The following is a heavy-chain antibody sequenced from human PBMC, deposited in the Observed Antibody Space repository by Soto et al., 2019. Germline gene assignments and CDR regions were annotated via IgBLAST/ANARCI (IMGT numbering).Heavy chain of an antibody. J-gene: IGHJ4*02. CDR1: GYTFTDYG. Sequence: QVQLVQSGAEVKKPGASVKVSCKASGYTFTDYGITWVRQAPGQGLEWMGWNTPYNGDTNYARKFQGRITMTTDTSTDTAYMDLRSLISDDTAVYYCARGARNYCDYWGQGTLVTVSS. CDR2: NTPYNGDT. CDR3: ARGARNYCDY. V-gene: IGHV1-18*01.